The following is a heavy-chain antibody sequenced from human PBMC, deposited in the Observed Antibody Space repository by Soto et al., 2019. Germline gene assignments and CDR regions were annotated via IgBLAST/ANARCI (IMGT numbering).Heavy chain of an antibody. J-gene: IGHJ3*02. V-gene: IGHV5-51*01. CDR3: ARPHYYDSSGYSFGI. Sequence: GESLKISCXGSGYSFTSYWIGWVRQMPGKGLEWMGIIYPGDSDTRYSPSFQGQVTISADKSISTAYLQWSSLKASDTAMYYCARPHYYDSSGYSFGIWGQGTMVTVSS. D-gene: IGHD3-22*01. CDR2: IYPGDSDT. CDR1: GYSFTSYW.